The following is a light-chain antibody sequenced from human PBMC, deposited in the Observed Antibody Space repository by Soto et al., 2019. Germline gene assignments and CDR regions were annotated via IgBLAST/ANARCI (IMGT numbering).Light chain of an antibody. Sequence: EIVMTQSPATLSVSPGESATLSCRASQSVRSNLAGYQQKPGQAPRLLIYGASTRATGIPARFSGSGSGTEFTLTISSLQSEDFAVYYCHQYNMWPPLIFGGGTKVEIK. V-gene: IGKV3-15*01. CDR2: GAS. J-gene: IGKJ4*01. CDR1: QSVRSN. CDR3: HQYNMWPPLI.